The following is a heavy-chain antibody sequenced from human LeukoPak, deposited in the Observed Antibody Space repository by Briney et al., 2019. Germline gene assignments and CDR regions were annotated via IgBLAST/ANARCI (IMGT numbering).Heavy chain of an antibody. J-gene: IGHJ3*01. CDR1: GFTFAIHA. Sequence: GGSLRLSCAASGFTFAIHAMTWVRQAPGKGLEWVSGISGDGASTHYAESAKGQFTISRDNSQNTLFLQMNSLRVEDTAIYYCAKDSYASGRPLHTFDVWGQGTMVTVSS. D-gene: IGHD3-10*01. CDR3: AKDSYASGRPLHTFDV. V-gene: IGHV3-23*01. CDR2: ISGDGAST.